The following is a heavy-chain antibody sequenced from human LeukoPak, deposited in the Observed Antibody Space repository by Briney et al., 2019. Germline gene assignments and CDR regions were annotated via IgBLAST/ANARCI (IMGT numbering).Heavy chain of an antibody. Sequence: SVKVSCKTSGGTFSSYAISWVRQAPGQGLEWMGRIIPIFGTANYAQKFQGRVTITTDESTSTAYMELSSLRSEDTAVYYCARDIYYGSGSFNWFDPWGQGTLVTVSS. D-gene: IGHD3-10*01. J-gene: IGHJ5*02. V-gene: IGHV1-69*05. CDR3: ARDIYYGSGSFNWFDP. CDR2: IIPIFGTA. CDR1: GGTFSSYA.